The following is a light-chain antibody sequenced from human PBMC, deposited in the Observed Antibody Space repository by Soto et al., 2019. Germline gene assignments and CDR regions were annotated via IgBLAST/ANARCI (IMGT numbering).Light chain of an antibody. CDR2: RIS. CDR3: QQYNNWPLN. J-gene: IGKJ5*01. V-gene: IGKV3D-15*01. CDR1: HSVPNSL. Sequence: EIVLTQSPGTLSLSPGDGATLSFIASHSVPNSLLGWYRQTPGQAPRLLIYRISNRATGVPDRFSGSGSGTEFTLTITSLQSEDFAVYWCQQYNNWPLNCGPGTRREIK.